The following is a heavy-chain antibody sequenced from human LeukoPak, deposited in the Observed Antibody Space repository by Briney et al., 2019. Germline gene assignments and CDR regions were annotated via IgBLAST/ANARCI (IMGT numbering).Heavy chain of an antibody. CDR3: ARIRYDAFDI. CDR2: IKQDRSEK. D-gene: IGHD3-16*01. Sequence: PGGSLRLSCVTSGGFSFSSYWMSWVRQAPGKGLEWVANIKQDRSEKYYVDSVKGRFTISRDNAKNSLYLQMNSLRAEDTAVYYCARIRYDAFDIWGQGTMVTVSS. V-gene: IGHV3-7*01. J-gene: IGHJ3*02. CDR1: GGFSFSSYW.